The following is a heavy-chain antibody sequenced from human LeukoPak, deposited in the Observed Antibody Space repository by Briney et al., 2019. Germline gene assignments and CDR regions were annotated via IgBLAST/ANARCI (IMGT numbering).Heavy chain of an antibody. J-gene: IGHJ3*02. CDR3: ARGPNSSGWFTGSRGAFDI. D-gene: IGHD6-19*01. Sequence: ASVKVSCKASGYTFTGYYMHWVRQAPGQGLEWMGWINPNSGGTNYAQKFQGRVTMTRHTSISTAYMELSRLRSDDTAVYYCARGPNSSGWFTGSRGAFDIWGQGTMVTVSS. V-gene: IGHV1-2*02. CDR2: INPNSGGT. CDR1: GYTFTGYY.